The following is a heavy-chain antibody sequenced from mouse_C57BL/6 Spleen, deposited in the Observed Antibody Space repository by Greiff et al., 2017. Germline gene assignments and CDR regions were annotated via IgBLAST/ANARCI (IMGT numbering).Heavy chain of an antibody. V-gene: IGHV1-55*01. CDR1: GYTFTSYW. CDR3: ARTRKRSDYAMDY. CDR2: IYPGSGST. Sequence: QVQLKQPGAELVKPGASVKMSCKASGYTFTSYWITWVKQRPGQGLEWIGDIYPGSGSTNYNEKFKSKATLTVDTSSSTAYMQLSSLTSEDSAVYYCARTRKRSDYAMDYWGQGTSVTVSS. J-gene: IGHJ4*01.